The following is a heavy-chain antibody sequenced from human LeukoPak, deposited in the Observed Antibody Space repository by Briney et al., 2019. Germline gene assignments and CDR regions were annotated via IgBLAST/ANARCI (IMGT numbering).Heavy chain of an antibody. D-gene: IGHD4-17*01. J-gene: IGHJ4*02. V-gene: IGHV3-30*04. CDR1: GFTFSSFA. CDR3: AREQYGEHYFDY. CDR2: ISYDGRHK. Sequence: GGSLRLSCAASGFTFSSFAMHWVRRAPGKGLEWVAVISYDGRHKYYGDSVKGQFTISRDNSKNTLYVQMNSLRAEGTAVYYCAREQYGEHYFDYWGQGTLVTVSS.